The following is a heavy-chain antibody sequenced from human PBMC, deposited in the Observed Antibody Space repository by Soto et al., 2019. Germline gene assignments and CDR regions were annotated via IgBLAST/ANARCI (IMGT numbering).Heavy chain of an antibody. D-gene: IGHD2-15*01. CDR1: GYTLSEVA. V-gene: IGHV1-24*01. J-gene: IGHJ5*02. CDR2: FNPENDET. Sequence: ASVNVSCKVSGYTLSEVAIHWVRQPPGKGLEWMGGFNPENDETSYAQKFQGRLTLTEDTSTDTAYLELSSLRSDDTAVYYCTIAAYCSGATWQGRDWFDPWGQGTLVTVSS. CDR3: TIAAYCSGATWQGRDWFDP.